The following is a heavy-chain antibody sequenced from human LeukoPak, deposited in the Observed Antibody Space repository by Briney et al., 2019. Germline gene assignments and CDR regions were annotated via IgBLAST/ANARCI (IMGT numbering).Heavy chain of an antibody. J-gene: IGHJ4*02. V-gene: IGHV3-23*01. CDR3: AKVEGQVFGGPSY. CDR1: GFTFSNYA. D-gene: IGHD3-3*01. CDR2: ISGSGGST. Sequence: GGSLRLSCTASGFTFSNYAMSWVRQAPGKGLEWVSIISGSGGSTYYADSVKGRFAISRDTPENTLYLQMNSLSAEDTAVYYCAKVEGQVFGGPSYWGQGALVTVSS.